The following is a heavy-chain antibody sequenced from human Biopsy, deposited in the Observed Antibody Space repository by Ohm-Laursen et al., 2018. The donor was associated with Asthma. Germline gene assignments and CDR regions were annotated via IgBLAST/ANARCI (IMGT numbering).Heavy chain of an antibody. CDR3: ARGQKSAGDRWFDP. D-gene: IGHD6-13*01. CDR1: GYTFIGCH. J-gene: IGHJ5*02. Sequence: VSSVKVSCKASGYTFIGCHIHWMRQAPVQGLEWMGRINPNSGGTNYAQKFQGRVTMTRDTSISTAYMEVSRLRSDDTAVYYCARGQKSAGDRWFDPWGQGTLVTVSS. CDR2: INPNSGGT. V-gene: IGHV1-2*06.